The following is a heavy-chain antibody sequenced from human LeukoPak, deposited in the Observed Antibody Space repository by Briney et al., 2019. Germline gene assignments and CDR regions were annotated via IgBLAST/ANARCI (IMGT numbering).Heavy chain of an antibody. CDR1: GYSFFRYW. D-gene: IGHD2-21*02. CDR2: IYPGDSDT. Sequence: GESLKISCQASGYSFFRYWIGWVRQMPGKGLEWMGIIYPGDSDTRYSPSFQGQVTISADKSISTAYLQWSSLKASDTAMYYCARRYCGGDCYYAFDIWGQGTMVTVSS. CDR3: ARRYCGGDCYYAFDI. V-gene: IGHV5-51*01. J-gene: IGHJ3*02.